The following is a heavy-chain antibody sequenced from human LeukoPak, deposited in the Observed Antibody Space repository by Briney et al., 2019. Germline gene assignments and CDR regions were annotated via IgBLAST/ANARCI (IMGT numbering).Heavy chain of an antibody. CDR2: INTNSGNP. J-gene: IGHJ4*02. V-gene: IGHV7-4-1*02. Sequence: ASVKVSCKASGYTFTSYAINWVRQAPGQGLEWMGWINTNSGNPTYAQGFTGRFVFSLDTSVGTAYLQISSLMAEDTAVYYCARAKGYCSGVSCLPLDYWGQGTLVTVSS. CDR3: ARAKGYCSGVSCLPLDY. CDR1: GYTFTSYA. D-gene: IGHD2-15*01.